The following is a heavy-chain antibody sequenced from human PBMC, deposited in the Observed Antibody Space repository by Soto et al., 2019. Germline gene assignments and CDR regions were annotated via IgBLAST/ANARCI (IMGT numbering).Heavy chain of an antibody. Sequence: PSETLSLTCTVSGGSISSSSYYWGWIRQPPGKGLEWIGSIYYSGSTYYNPSLKSRVTISVDTSKNQFSLKLSSVTAADTAVYYCARQTAAVHFDYWGQGTLVTVSS. CDR3: ARQTAAVHFDY. D-gene: IGHD6-13*01. J-gene: IGHJ4*02. CDR1: GGSISSSSYY. CDR2: IYYSGST. V-gene: IGHV4-39*01.